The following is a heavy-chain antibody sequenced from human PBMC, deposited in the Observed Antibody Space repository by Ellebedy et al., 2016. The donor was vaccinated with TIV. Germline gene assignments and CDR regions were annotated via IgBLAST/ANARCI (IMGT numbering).Heavy chain of an antibody. V-gene: IGHV3-30*04. Sequence: GESLKISXAASGFTLSSYAMHWVRQAPGKGLELVAVISYDGSNKYYADSVKGRFTISRDNSKNTLYLQMNSLRAEDTAVYYCARRNYYGSGSYKISWFDPWGQGTLVTVSS. CDR1: GFTLSSYA. CDR2: ISYDGSNK. J-gene: IGHJ5*02. D-gene: IGHD3-10*01. CDR3: ARRNYYGSGSYKISWFDP.